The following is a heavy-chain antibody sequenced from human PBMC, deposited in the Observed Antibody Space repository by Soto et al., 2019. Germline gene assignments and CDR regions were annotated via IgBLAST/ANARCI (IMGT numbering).Heavy chain of an antibody. Sequence: SVKVSCKASGGTFSSYAISWVRQAPGQGLEWMGGIIPIFGTANYAQKFQGRVTITADESTSTAYMELSSLRSEDTAVYYCASWEWELLGPGYWGQGTLVTVSS. CDR2: IIPIFGTA. CDR1: GGTFSSYA. J-gene: IGHJ4*02. D-gene: IGHD1-26*01. CDR3: ASWEWELLGPGY. V-gene: IGHV1-69*13.